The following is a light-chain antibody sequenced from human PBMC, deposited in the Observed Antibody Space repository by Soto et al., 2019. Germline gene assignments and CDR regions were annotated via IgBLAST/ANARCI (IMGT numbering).Light chain of an antibody. V-gene: IGLV2-8*01. Sequence: QSALTQPPSASGSPGQSVTISCTGCASDVAAYNYVSWYQQHPGKAPKLIIYEVSKWPSGVPDRFSGSKSGNTAALTVSGLQAEDEADYYCSSFSTSNYFVFGSGTKVTVL. CDR3: SSFSTSNYFV. CDR2: EVS. CDR1: ASDVAAYNY. J-gene: IGLJ1*01.